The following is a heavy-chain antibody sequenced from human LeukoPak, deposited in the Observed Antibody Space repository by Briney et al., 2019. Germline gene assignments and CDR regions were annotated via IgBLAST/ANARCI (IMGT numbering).Heavy chain of an antibody. J-gene: IGHJ4*02. CDR3: AGGRTYLDY. V-gene: IGHV4-59*01. Sequence: SETLSLTCTVSGGSISSYYWSWIRQSPGKGLEWIGHIYYSGGTNYNPSLTSRLTLSVDTSKNQFSLKLSSVTAADTAVYYCAGGRTYLDYWGQGTLVTVSS. CDR1: GGSISSYY. CDR2: IYYSGGT.